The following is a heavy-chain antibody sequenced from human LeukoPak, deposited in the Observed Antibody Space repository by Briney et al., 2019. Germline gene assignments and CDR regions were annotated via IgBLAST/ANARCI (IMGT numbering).Heavy chain of an antibody. V-gene: IGHV4-38-2*01. Sequence: SETLSLNCSVSGYSISSGYYWGWIRQPPGKGLEWIGSIYHSGSTYYNPSLKSRVTISVDTSKNQFSLRRRSVTAADTAVDYCARGKSRGSHIDYWGQGTLVTVSS. CDR3: ARGKSRGSHIDY. D-gene: IGHD1-26*01. J-gene: IGHJ4*02. CDR2: IYHSGST. CDR1: GYSISSGYY.